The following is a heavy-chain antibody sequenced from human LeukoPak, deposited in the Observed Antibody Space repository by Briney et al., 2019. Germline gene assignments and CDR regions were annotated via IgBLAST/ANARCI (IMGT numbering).Heavy chain of an antibody. J-gene: IGHJ4*02. CDR2: INPSGGST. D-gene: IGHD4-17*01. V-gene: IGHV1-46*01. CDR1: GYTFTSYY. CDR3: ARTGIDDYGDYIGFDY. Sequence: ASVKVSCKASGYTFTSYYMHLVRQAPGQGLEWMGIINPSGGSTSYAQKFQGRVTMTRDTSTSTVYMELSSLRSDDTAVYYCARTGIDDYGDYIGFDYWGQGTLVTVSS.